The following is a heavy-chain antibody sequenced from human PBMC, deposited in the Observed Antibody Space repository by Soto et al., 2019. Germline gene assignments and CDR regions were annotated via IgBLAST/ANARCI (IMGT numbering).Heavy chain of an antibody. CDR1: GFSFSSST. J-gene: IGHJ3*02. V-gene: IGHV3-21*01. Sequence: VQLVESGGGLVQPGGSLRLSCAASGFSFSSSTLNWVRQAPGKGLEWVSAISTLYNYIYYADSVKGRFTISRDNAKNSLYLQMNSLRAEDTAVYYCARGRDHAFDIWGQGTMVTVSS. CDR2: ISTLYNYI. D-gene: IGHD2-21*02. CDR3: ARGRDHAFDI.